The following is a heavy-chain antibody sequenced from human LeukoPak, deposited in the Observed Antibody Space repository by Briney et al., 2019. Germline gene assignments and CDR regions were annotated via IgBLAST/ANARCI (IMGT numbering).Heavy chain of an antibody. D-gene: IGHD5-18*01. J-gene: IGHJ6*03. CDR2: INHSGST. V-gene: IGHV4-34*01. CDR1: GGSFSGYY. Sequence: SETLSLTCAVYGGSFSGYYWSWIRQPPGKGLEWIGEINHSGSTNYNPSLKSRVTISVDTSKNLFSLKLSSVTRADTGVYYCARAWAGSGYSCVIYYYYYLDVWGKGTTVTVSS. CDR3: ARAWAGSGYSCVIYYYYYLDV.